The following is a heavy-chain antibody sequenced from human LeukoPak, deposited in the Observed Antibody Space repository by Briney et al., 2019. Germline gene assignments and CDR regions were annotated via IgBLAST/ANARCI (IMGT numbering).Heavy chain of an antibody. D-gene: IGHD6-19*01. CDR3: ARGAYSSGWAYFDH. V-gene: IGHV3-23*01. Sequence: QPGGSLRLSCAASGFTFSSYAMSWVRQAPGKGLKWVSTINDNGDGTYYADSVKGRFTISRDNAKNSLYLHMDSLRAEDTAVYYCARGAYSSGWAYFDHWGQGTLVTVSS. J-gene: IGHJ4*02. CDR2: INDNGDGT. CDR1: GFTFSSYA.